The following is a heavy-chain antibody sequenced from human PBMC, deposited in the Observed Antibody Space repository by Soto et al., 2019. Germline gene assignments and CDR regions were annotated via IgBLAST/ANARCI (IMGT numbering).Heavy chain of an antibody. J-gene: IGHJ4*02. Sequence: QVQLQESGPGLVKPSQTLSLTCTVSGGSISSGGYYWSWIRQHPGEGLEWIGYIYYSGSAYYNPSLQSRPTISVDTSKNQCSLKLSSVTAADTALYYCAISPGAYTGYADFWGQGTLVTVSS. CDR2: IYYSGSA. CDR3: AISPGAYTGYADF. D-gene: IGHD5-12*01. CDR1: GGSISSGGYY. V-gene: IGHV4-31*03.